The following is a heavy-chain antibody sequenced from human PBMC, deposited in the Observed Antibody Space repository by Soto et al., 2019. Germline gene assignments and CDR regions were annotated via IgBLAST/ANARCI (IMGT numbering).Heavy chain of an antibody. J-gene: IGHJ6*02. CDR1: GGTFSSYA. D-gene: IGHD3-22*01. CDR2: IIPIFGTA. Sequence: QVQLVQSGAEVKKPGSSVKVSCKASGGTFSSYAISWVRQAPGQGLEWMGGIIPIFGTANYAQKFQGRVTITADESTSNAYMELSSLRSEDTAVYDRAREEERGDSSGYYSASYYYGMDGWGQGTTVTGSS. CDR3: AREEERGDSSGYYSASYYYGMDG. V-gene: IGHV1-69*12.